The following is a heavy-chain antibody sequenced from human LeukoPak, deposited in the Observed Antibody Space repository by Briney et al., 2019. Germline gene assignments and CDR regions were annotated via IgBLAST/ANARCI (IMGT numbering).Heavy chain of an antibody. V-gene: IGHV1-18*01. J-gene: IGHJ4*02. CDR2: ISAYNGNT. Sequence: GASVKVSCKASGYTFTNYGISWVRQAPGRGLEWMGWISAYNGNTNYAQKLQGRVTMTTDTSTSTAYMELRSLRSDDTAVYYCARDRDPSSIAAADGYYFDYWGQGTLVTVSS. CDR3: ARDRDPSSIAAADGYYFDY. D-gene: IGHD6-13*01. CDR1: GYTFTNYG.